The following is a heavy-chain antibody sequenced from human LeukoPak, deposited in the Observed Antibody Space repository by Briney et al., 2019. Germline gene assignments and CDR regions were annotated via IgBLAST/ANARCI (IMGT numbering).Heavy chain of an antibody. CDR1: GGSISSYY. CDR2: IYYSGST. V-gene: IGHV4-59*01. CDR3: ARDADYYGFDY. J-gene: IGHJ4*02. D-gene: IGHD3-10*01. Sequence: SSETLSLTCTVSGGSISSYYWSWIWQPPGKGLEWIGYIYYSGSTNYNPSLKSRVTISVDTSKNQFSLKLSSVTAADTAVYYCARDADYYGFDYWGQGTLVTVSS.